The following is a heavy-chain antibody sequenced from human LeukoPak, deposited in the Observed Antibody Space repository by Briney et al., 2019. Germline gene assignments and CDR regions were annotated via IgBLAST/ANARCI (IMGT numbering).Heavy chain of an antibody. CDR2: IYYSGST. CDR3: AREGYDFWSGYYDY. Sequence: SETMSLTCTVSGGSISSGDYYWSWIRQPPGKGLEWIGYIYYSGSTYYNPSLKSRVTISVDTSKNQFSLKLSSVTAADTAVYYCAREGYDFWSGYYDYWGQGTLVTVSS. CDR1: GGSISSGDYY. V-gene: IGHV4-30-4*01. J-gene: IGHJ4*02. D-gene: IGHD3-3*01.